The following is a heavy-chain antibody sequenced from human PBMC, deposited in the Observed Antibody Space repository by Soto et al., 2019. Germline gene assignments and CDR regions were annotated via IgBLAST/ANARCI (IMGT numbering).Heavy chain of an antibody. CDR3: ARYYTIDH. CDR1: GFDFSASA. J-gene: IGHJ4*01. D-gene: IGHD2-2*02. V-gene: IGHV3-73*02. Sequence: EVQLVESGGALVQPGGSLKLSCAASGFDFSASAMHWVRQATGRRPEWVGRIRSEAHSYETGYAASIRGRFIISRDDSKNTVYLKMNSLETGDTAVYYCARYYTIDHWGHGTLVTVSS. CDR2: IRSEAHSYET.